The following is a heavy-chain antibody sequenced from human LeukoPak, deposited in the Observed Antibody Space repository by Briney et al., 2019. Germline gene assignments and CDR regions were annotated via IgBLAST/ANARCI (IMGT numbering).Heavy chain of an antibody. V-gene: IGHV3-23*01. Sequence: PGGSLRLSCVASGFTVSNNYMSWVRQAPGKGLEWVSAISDSGGKTYYADSMKGRFTISRDNSKNTLYLQMNSLRAEDTAVYYCAKHGSGRYFDYWGQGTLVTVSS. J-gene: IGHJ4*02. CDR2: ISDSGGKT. CDR1: GFTVSNNY. CDR3: AKHGSGRYFDY. D-gene: IGHD6-19*01.